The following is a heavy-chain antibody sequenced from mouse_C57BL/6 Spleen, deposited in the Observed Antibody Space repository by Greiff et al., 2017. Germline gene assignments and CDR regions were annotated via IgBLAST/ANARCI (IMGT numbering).Heavy chain of an antibody. Sequence: QVQLQQSGAELARPGASVQLSCKASGYTFTSYGISWVKQRTGQGLEWIGEIYPRSGNTYYNEKFKGKATLTADKSSSTAYMELRSLTSEDSAVYFCARGRMITTGGYDEDYWGQGTSVTVSS. V-gene: IGHV1-81*01. D-gene: IGHD2-4*01. CDR1: GYTFTSYG. CDR2: IYPRSGNT. J-gene: IGHJ4*01. CDR3: ARGRMITTGGYDEDY.